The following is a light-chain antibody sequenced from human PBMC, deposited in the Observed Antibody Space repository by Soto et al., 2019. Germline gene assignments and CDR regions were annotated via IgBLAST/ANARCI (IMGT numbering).Light chain of an antibody. CDR2: GNS. Sequence: QSVLTKPPSVSRAPGQRVTISCTGSSSNIGAGYDVHWYQQLPGAAPKLLIYGNSNRPSGVPDRFSGSKSGTSASLAITGLQAEDEADYYCQSYDSSLSGPSYVFGTGTKVTVL. V-gene: IGLV1-40*01. CDR1: SSNIGAGYD. J-gene: IGLJ1*01. CDR3: QSYDSSLSGPSYV.